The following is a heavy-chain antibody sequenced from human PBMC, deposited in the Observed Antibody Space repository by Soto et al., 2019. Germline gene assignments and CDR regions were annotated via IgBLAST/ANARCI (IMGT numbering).Heavy chain of an antibody. Sequence: QLQLQESGPGLVKPSETLSLTCTVSGGSISSSSYYWGWIRQPPGKGLEWIGSIYYSGSTYYNPSLTRRVTISVDTPKTQFALKLSSVTAADAAVYYCARHGAVAGIPPELGGQGTLVTVSS. CDR2: IYYSGST. V-gene: IGHV4-39*01. CDR1: GGSISSSSYY. J-gene: IGHJ4*02. D-gene: IGHD6-19*01. CDR3: ARHGAVAGIPPEL.